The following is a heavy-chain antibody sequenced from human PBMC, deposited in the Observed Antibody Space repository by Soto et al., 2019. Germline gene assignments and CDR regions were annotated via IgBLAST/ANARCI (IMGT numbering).Heavy chain of an antibody. CDR3: AKDAPYYYDSSGYYGPFDC. V-gene: IGHV3-30*18. CDR2: ISYDGSNK. D-gene: IGHD3-22*01. CDR1: GFTFSSYG. Sequence: LRLSCAASGFTFSSYGIHWVRQAPGKGLEWVALISYDGSNKYYADSVKGRFTISRDNSKNTLYLQMNSLRAEDTAMYYCAKDAPYYYDSSGYYGPFDCCGQGTLGTVSS. J-gene: IGHJ4*02.